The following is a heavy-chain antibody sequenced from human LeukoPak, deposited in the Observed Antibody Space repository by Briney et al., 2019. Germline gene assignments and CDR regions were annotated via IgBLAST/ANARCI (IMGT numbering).Heavy chain of an antibody. CDR1: GGSFSGYY. V-gene: IGHV4-34*01. D-gene: IGHD3-3*01. CDR2: INHSGST. J-gene: IGHJ6*02. Sequence: PSETLSLTCAVYGGSFSGYYWSWIRQPPGKGLEWIGEINHSGSTNYNPSLKSRVTISVDTSKNQFSLKLSSVTAADTAVYYCARGVSTIFGVLRDAQYRERWHSGWRYYYYGMDVWGQGTTVTVSS. CDR3: ARGVSTIFGVLRDAQYRERWHSGWRYYYYGMDV.